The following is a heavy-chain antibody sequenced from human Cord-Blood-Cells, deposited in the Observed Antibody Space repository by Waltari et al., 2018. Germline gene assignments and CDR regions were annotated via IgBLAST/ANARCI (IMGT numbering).Heavy chain of an antibody. CDR2: IIAMFGTA. Sequence: QVQLVQSGAEVKKPGSSVKVSCKASGGTFSSYAISWVRQAPGQGLEWMGGIIAMFGTANYSQKFQGRVTITADESTSTAYMELSSLRAEDTAVYYCARDRVADYGDYWFDPWGQGTLVTVSS. D-gene: IGHD4-17*01. CDR1: GGTFSSYA. CDR3: ARDRVADYGDYWFDP. V-gene: IGHV1-69*01. J-gene: IGHJ5*02.